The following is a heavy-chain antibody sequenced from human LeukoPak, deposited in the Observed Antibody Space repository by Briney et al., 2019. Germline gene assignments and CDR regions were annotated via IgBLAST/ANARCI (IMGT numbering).Heavy chain of an antibody. CDR1: GASTASHY. V-gene: IGHV4-59*11. CDR3: ATIKRGSTYGYFDF. Sequence: PSETLSLTCTVSGASTASHYWTWLRQPPGKELEWIAYMFDTVSTKSNPSLKSRLTISVDTSKKQLSLRLSSVTAADTAVYYCATIKRGSTYGYFDFWGQGIKVTVSS. CDR2: MFDTVST. D-gene: IGHD5-18*01. J-gene: IGHJ4*02.